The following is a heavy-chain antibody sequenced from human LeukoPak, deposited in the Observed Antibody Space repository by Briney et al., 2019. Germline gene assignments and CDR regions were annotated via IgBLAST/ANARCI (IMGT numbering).Heavy chain of an antibody. CDR3: AGETPRGDAFDI. V-gene: IGHV3-74*01. J-gene: IGHJ3*02. Sequence: GGSLRLSCAASGFTFSSYWMHWVRQAPGKGLVWVSRINSDGSSTSYADSVKGRFTISRDNAKNTLYLQMNSLRAEDTAVYYCAGETPRGDAFDIWGQGTMVTVSS. CDR1: GFTFSSYW. CDR2: INSDGSST.